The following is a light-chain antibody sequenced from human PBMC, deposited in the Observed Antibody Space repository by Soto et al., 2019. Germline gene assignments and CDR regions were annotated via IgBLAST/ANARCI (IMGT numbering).Light chain of an antibody. V-gene: IGKV3-11*01. J-gene: IGKJ1*01. Sequence: EIVLTQSPATLSLSPGERATLSCRASQSVSSYLAWFQQKPGQAPRLLIYDASNRATGIPARFSGSGSGTDFTLNISSLEPEDFAVYYCKQRRNWQRTFGQGTKVEIK. CDR1: QSVSSY. CDR2: DAS. CDR3: KQRRNWQRT.